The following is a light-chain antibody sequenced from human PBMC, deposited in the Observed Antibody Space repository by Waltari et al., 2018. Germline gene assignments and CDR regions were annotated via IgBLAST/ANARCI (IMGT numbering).Light chain of an antibody. CDR1: SSDVGGYNY. CDR3: SSYTSSNTWV. CDR2: DVS. V-gene: IGLV2-14*03. Sequence: QSALTQPASVSGSPGQSITISCTGTSSDVGGYNYGSWYQQHPGKAPKLMIYDVSNRPSGLSNRFSGSKSGNTASLTISGLQAEDEADYYCSSYTSSNTWVFGGGTKLTVL. J-gene: IGLJ3*02.